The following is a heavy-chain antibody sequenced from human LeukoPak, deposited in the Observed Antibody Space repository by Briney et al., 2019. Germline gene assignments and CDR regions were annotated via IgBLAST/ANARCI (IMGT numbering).Heavy chain of an antibody. D-gene: IGHD1-26*01. J-gene: IGHJ6*02. V-gene: IGHV4-4*02. CDR1: GGSISSSNW. CDR2: IYHSGST. Sequence: PSETLSLTCAVSGGSISSSNWWSWVHQPPGKGLEGIGEIYHSGSTNYNPSLKSRVTISVDKSKNQFSLKLSSVTAADTAVYYCARVLANYYYGMDVWGQGTTVTVSS. CDR3: ARVLANYYYGMDV.